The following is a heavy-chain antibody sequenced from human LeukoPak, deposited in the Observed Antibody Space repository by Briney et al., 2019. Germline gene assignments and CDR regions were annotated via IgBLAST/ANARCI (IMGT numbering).Heavy chain of an antibody. CDR3: AREQGTVTTNWFDP. D-gene: IGHD4-17*01. CDR2: IYYSGST. J-gene: IGHJ5*02. CDR1: GGSISSYY. V-gene: IGHV4-59*01. Sequence: SETPSLTCTVSGGSISSYYWSWIRQPPGKGLEWIGYIYYSGSTNYNPSLKSRVTISVDTSKNQFSLKLSSVTAADTAVYYCAREQGTVTTNWFDPWGQGTLVTVSS.